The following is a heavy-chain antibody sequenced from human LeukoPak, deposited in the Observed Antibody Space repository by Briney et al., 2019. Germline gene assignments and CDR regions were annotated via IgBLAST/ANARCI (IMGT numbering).Heavy chain of an antibody. CDR3: ARSKATVTLNWFDP. CDR1: GGSISSYY. J-gene: IGHJ5*02. Sequence: KPSETLSLTCTVSGGSISSYYWSWIRQPPGKGLEWIGYIYYSGSTNYNPSLKSRVTISVDTSKNQFSLKLSSVTAADTAVYYCARSKATVTLNWFDPWGQGTLVTVSS. CDR2: IYYSGST. V-gene: IGHV4-59*08. D-gene: IGHD4-17*01.